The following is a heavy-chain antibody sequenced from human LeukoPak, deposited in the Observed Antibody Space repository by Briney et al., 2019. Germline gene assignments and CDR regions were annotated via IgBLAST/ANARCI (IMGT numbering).Heavy chain of an antibody. J-gene: IGHJ4*02. CDR1: GFTFSGYW. Sequence: GGSLRLSCAASGFTFSGYWMSWVRQAPGKGLEWVANIKQDGSEKYYVDSVKGRFTISRDNAKNSLYLQMNSLRAEDTAVYYCAREMGGVWYDSSGYYDYWGQGTLVTVSS. CDR3: AREMGGVWYDSSGYYDY. D-gene: IGHD3-22*01. V-gene: IGHV3-7*01. CDR2: IKQDGSEK.